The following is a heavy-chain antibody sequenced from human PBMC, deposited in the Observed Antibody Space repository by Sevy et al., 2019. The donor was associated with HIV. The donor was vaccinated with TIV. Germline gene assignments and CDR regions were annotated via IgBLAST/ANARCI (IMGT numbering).Heavy chain of an antibody. CDR1: GGTFSSYA. Sequence: AAVKVSCKASGGTFSSYAISWVRQAPGQGLEWMGGIIPIFRTANYAQKFQGRVTITADESTSTAYMELSSLRSEDTAVYYCARTEPYYDSNRYYRGNAFDIWGQGTMVTVSS. V-gene: IGHV1-69*13. CDR2: IIPIFRTA. J-gene: IGHJ3*02. CDR3: ARTEPYYDSNRYYRGNAFDI. D-gene: IGHD3-22*01.